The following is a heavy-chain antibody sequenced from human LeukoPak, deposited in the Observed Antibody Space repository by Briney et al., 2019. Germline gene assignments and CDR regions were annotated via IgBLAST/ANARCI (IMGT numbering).Heavy chain of an antibody. CDR3: GRDALVGYFSYYYMDV. J-gene: IGHJ6*03. D-gene: IGHD2-15*01. CDR1: GGSISSYY. Sequence: SETLSLTCTVSGGSISSYYWSWIRQPPGKGLKWIGYIYYSGSTNYNPSLKSRVTISVDTSKNQFSLKLSSVTAADTAVYYCGRDALVGYFSYYYMDVWGKGTTVTVSS. CDR2: IYYSGST. V-gene: IGHV4-59*01.